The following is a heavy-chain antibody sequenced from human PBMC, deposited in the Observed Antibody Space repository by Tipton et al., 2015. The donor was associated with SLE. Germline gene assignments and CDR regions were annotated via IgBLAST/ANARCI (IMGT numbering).Heavy chain of an antibody. Sequence: TLSLTCTVSGGSISSYCWSWIRQPPGKGLEWIGEINHSGSTNYNPSLKSRVTISVDTSKNQFSLKLSSVTAADTAVYYCARFVGRVWFDPWGQGTLVTVSS. J-gene: IGHJ5*02. CDR3: ARFVGRVWFDP. CDR2: INHSGST. V-gene: IGHV4-34*01. CDR1: GGSISSYC. D-gene: IGHD6-6*01.